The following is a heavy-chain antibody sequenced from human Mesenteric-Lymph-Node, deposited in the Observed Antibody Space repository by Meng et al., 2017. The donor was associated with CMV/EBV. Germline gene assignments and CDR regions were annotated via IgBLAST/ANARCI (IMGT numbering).Heavy chain of an antibody. CDR1: GFTFSSYA. V-gene: IGHV3-23*01. J-gene: IGHJ2*01. D-gene: IGHD1-26*01. Sequence: SGFTFSSYAMSWVRQARGKGLEWVAAVTGSGGSTYYADSVQGRFTISRDNSKNTLYLQMNSLRAADTAVYYCAKPGSYYPYWYFVLWGRGTLVTVSS. CDR2: VTGSGGST. CDR3: AKPGSYYPYWYFVL.